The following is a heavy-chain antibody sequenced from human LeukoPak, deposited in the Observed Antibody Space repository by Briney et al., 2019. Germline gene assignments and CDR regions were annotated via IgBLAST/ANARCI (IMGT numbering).Heavy chain of an antibody. D-gene: IGHD1-7*01. Sequence: SVKVSCKASGFTFTSSDMQWVRQARGQRLEWIGWIVVGSGNTNYAQKFQERVTITRDMSTSTAYMELSSLRSEDTPVYYCAADRGRGGGLELDYWGQGTLVTVPS. CDR1: GFTFTSSD. CDR2: IVVGSGNT. V-gene: IGHV1-58*02. J-gene: IGHJ4*02. CDR3: AADRGRGGGLELDY.